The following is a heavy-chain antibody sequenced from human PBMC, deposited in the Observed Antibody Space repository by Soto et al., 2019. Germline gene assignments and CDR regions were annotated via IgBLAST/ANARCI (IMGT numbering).Heavy chain of an antibody. J-gene: IGHJ4*02. Sequence: QVQLAQSGAEVKKPGASVKVSCKASGYTFTSYGISWVRQAPGQGLEWMGWIRAYNGYTNYAQKFQGRVTITTDTYTSTAYMELRILISDDTAVYYCARASDGYRSGWYVGYFDYWGQGTLVTVSS. D-gene: IGHD6-19*01. CDR2: IRAYNGYT. V-gene: IGHV1-18*04. CDR3: ARASDGYRSGWYVGYFDY. CDR1: GYTFTSYG.